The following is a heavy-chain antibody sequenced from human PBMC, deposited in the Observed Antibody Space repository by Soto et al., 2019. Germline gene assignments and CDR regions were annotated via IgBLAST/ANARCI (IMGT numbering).Heavy chain of an antibody. CDR2: VFSSVSA. Sequence: SETLSLTCIVSGVSVRRYTWSWVRQPANKGLGWIGRVFSSVSATYNPSLKRRVSISMDTPENRISLKLDSVTAADAGVYFGASDGMTTGDTWGPGTLVTVSS. V-gene: IGHV4-4*07. D-gene: IGHD2-21*02. CDR3: ASDGMTTGDT. CDR1: GVSVRRYT. J-gene: IGHJ4*02.